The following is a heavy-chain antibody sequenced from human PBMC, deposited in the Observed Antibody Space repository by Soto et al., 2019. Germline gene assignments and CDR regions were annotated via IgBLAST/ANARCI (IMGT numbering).Heavy chain of an antibody. V-gene: IGHV3-7*01. Sequence: EVQLVESGGGLVQPGGSLRLSCEASGFTFRSYWMSWVRQAPGKGLEWVANIKQDGSAINYLDSVKGRFTISRDNAKNSLYLQMNSLRAEDTAVYYCSRGTYCGDDCPYYFDSWGQGTLVTVSS. CDR2: IKQDGSAI. CDR1: GFTFRSYW. CDR3: SRGTYCGDDCPYYFDS. D-gene: IGHD2-21*02. J-gene: IGHJ4*02.